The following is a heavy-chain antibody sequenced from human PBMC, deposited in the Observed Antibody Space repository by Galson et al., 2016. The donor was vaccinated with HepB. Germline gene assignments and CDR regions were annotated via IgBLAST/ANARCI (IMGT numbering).Heavy chain of an antibody. CDR3: ARPSPGYKDGMDV. D-gene: IGHD3-10*01. J-gene: IGHJ6*02. V-gene: IGHV5-51*01. Sequence: QSGAEVKKPGDSLKIPCKASGYRFTNYWIGWVRQMPGKGLEWMGFIFLGDSDTRYSPAFQGQVTISADKSISTAYLEWSSLNASDTAMYYCARPSPGYKDGMDVWGQGTTVTVSS. CDR2: IFLGDSDT. CDR1: GYRFTNYW.